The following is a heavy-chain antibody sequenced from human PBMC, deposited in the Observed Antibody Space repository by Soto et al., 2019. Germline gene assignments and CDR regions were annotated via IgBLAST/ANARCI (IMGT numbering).Heavy chain of an antibody. D-gene: IGHD3-16*01. CDR3: AREKLGPMWPFDY. Sequence: SVKVSCKASGGTFSNFGISWVRQAPGQGLEWMGGIIPLFGTTNYAQKFLDRFAITADESASTVYMEVSSLRSDDTAVYYCAREKLGPMWPFDYWGQVTLFTVSS. V-gene: IGHV1-69*13. CDR1: GGTFSNFG. J-gene: IGHJ4*02. CDR2: IIPLFGTT.